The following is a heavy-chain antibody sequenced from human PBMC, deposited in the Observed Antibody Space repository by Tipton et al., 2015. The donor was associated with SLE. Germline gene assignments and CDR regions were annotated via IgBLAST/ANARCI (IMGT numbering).Heavy chain of an antibody. V-gene: IGHV4-39*07. Sequence: TLSLTCTVSGGSISSSRYYWGWIRQPPGKGLEWIGSIYHSGTAYYNPSLKSRVTISVDKSKNQFSLKLSSVAAADTAVYYCARFIISSSDAFDIWGQGTKVTVSS. CDR1: GGSISSSRYY. CDR2: IYHSGTA. D-gene: IGHD6-6*01. J-gene: IGHJ3*02. CDR3: ARFIISSSDAFDI.